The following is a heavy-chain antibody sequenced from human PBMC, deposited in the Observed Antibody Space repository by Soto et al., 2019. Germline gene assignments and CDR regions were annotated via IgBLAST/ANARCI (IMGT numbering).Heavy chain of an antibody. CDR2: IYYSGTT. CDR1: GDSVSNDNYY. CDR3: ARSQRGRTAFTFDY. V-gene: IGHV4-61*01. J-gene: IGHJ4*02. D-gene: IGHD3-16*01. Sequence: SETLSLTCAVSGDSVSNDNYYWSWIRQPPGKGLEWIGYIYYSGTTNYNSYLKSRLSLSVDMSKNQFSLKLASVTAADTAVYFCARSQRGRTAFTFDYWGQGALVTVSS.